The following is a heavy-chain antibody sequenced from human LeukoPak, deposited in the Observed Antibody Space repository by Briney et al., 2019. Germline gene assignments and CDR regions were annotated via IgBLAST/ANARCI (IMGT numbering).Heavy chain of an antibody. CDR2: ISSSGYTI. CDR3: ARGRDGYNMYHFDY. D-gene: IGHD5-24*01. J-gene: IGHJ4*02. V-gene: IGHV3-48*04. CDR1: GFTFSSYW. Sequence: PGGSLRLSCAASGFTFSSYWMSWVRQAPGKGLEWVSYISSSGYTIHYADSVKGRFTISRDNAKNSLYLQMNSLRAEDTAVYYCARGRDGYNMYHFDYWGQGTLVTVSS.